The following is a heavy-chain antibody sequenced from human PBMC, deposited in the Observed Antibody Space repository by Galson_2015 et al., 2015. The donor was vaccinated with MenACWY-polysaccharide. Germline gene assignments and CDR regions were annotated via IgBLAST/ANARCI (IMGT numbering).Heavy chain of an antibody. CDR2: MNPNSGNT. D-gene: IGHD3-22*01. V-gene: IGHV1-8*01. CDR3: AGGGKYYYDSSGYLNWFDP. J-gene: IGHJ5*02. Sequence: SVKVSCKASGYGFSSYDINWVRQTTGQGLEWMGWMNPNSGNTGYAQKFQGRVTMTRNTSISIAYMELSSLRSEDTAVYYCAGGGKYYYDSSGYLNWFDPWGQGTLVTVSS. CDR1: GYGFSSYD.